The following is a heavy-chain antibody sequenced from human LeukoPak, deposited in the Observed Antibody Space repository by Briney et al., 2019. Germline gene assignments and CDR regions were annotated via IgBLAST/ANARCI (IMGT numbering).Heavy chain of an antibody. J-gene: IGHJ6*02. D-gene: IGHD2-2*01. CDR2: IWYGGSNK. Sequence: GGSLRLSCAASGFTLSTYGMHWVSQAPGKGREWVAVIWYGGSNKYYADSVKGRFTISRDNSKNTLYLQMNSLRAEDTAVYYCARDPGYCSSTNCYYYYYGMDVWGQGTTVTVSS. CDR1: GFTLSTYG. V-gene: IGHV3-33*01. CDR3: ARDPGYCSSTNCYYYYYGMDV.